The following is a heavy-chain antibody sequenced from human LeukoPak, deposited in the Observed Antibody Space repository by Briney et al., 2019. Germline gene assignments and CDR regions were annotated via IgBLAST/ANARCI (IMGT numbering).Heavy chain of an antibody. V-gene: IGHV4-34*01. J-gene: IGHJ5*02. CDR1: GGSFSGYY. Sequence: SETLSLTCAVYGGSFSGYYWSWIRQPPGKGLEWIGEINHSGSTNYNPSLKSRVTISVDTSKNQFSLKLSSATAADTAVYYCARGGWFDPWGQGTLVTVSS. CDR2: INHSGST. CDR3: ARGGWFDP.